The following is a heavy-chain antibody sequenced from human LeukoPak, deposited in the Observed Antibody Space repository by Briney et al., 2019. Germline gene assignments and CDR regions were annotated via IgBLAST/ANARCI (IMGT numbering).Heavy chain of an antibody. CDR3: ARDPGYYGSESDY. J-gene: IGHJ4*02. D-gene: IGHD3-10*01. CDR2: IYTSGST. V-gene: IGHV4-4*07. CDR1: GGSISSYY. Sequence: SETLSLTCTVSGGSISSYYWSWIRQAAGKGLEWIGRIYTSGSTNYNPSLKSRATMSVDTSKNQFSLKLSSVTAADTAVYYCARDPGYYGSESDYWGQGTLVTVSS.